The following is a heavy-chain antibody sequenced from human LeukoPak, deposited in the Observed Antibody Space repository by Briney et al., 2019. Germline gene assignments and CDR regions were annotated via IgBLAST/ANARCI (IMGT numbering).Heavy chain of an antibody. Sequence: PGRCLRLAWPAAGFTVSSYAMHWVRQAPGKWLGWVAVISYDGSNKYYADSVKGRFTIYRDNSKNTLYLQMNSLRAEDTAVYYCARAGAGEEMATIDYFDYWGQGTLVTVSS. CDR1: GFTVSSYA. J-gene: IGHJ4*02. CDR3: ARAGAGEEMATIDYFDY. V-gene: IGHV3-30-3*01. CDR2: ISYDGSNK. D-gene: IGHD5-24*01.